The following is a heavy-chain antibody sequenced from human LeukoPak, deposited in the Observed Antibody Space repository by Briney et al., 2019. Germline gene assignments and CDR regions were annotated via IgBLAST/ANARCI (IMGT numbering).Heavy chain of an antibody. J-gene: IGHJ5*02. CDR3: ASSKQLTPHNWFDP. CDR1: GYTFTYRY. CDR2: ITPFNGNT. D-gene: IGHD6-13*01. Sequence: GASVKVSCKASGYTFTYRYLHWVRQAPGQALEWMGWITPFNGNTNYAQKFQDRVTITRDRSMSTAYMELSSLRSEDTAMYYCASSKQLTPHNWFDPWGQGTLVTVSS. V-gene: IGHV1-45*02.